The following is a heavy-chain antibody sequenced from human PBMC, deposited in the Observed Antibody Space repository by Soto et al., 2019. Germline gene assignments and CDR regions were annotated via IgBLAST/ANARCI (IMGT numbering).Heavy chain of an antibody. V-gene: IGHV4-59*08. D-gene: IGHD2-15*01. CDR3: ARLEGLIVVGAFDI. J-gene: IGHJ3*02. CDR1: GGSISSYY. CDR2: IYYSGST. Sequence: QVQLQESGPGLVKPSETLSLTCTVSGGSISSYYWSWIRQPPGKGLEWIGYIYYSGSTNYNPSLMSRGPISVDTSKNQFSLKLSSVTAADTAVYYCARLEGLIVVGAFDIWCQGTMVTVSS.